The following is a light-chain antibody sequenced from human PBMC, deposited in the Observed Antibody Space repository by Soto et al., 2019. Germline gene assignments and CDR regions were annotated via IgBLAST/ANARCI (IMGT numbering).Light chain of an antibody. J-gene: IGKJ1*01. V-gene: IGKV3-11*01. Sequence: EIVLTQSPATLSLSPGERATLSCRASQSVSSYLAWYQQKPGQAPRLLIYDASNRATGIPARFSGSGSGTDFTLTNSSLEPEDFAVYYCQPRSNWPLTFGQGTKVEIK. CDR3: QPRSNWPLT. CDR2: DAS. CDR1: QSVSSY.